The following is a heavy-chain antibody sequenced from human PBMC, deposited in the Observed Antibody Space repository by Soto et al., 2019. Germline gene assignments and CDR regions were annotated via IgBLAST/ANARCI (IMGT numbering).Heavy chain of an antibody. D-gene: IGHD2-8*02. Sequence: SETLSLTCTVSGGSISGHYWSWIRQPPGKGLEWVGYTYSSGSTYVRPSLKSRVSMSVDPSKNQVSLRLTSVTATDTAVYYCARTPIGYCSGGTCSNWFDPWGQGTLVT. CDR2: TYSSGST. J-gene: IGHJ5*02. CDR3: ARTPIGYCSGGTCSNWFDP. CDR1: GGSISGHY. V-gene: IGHV4-59*08.